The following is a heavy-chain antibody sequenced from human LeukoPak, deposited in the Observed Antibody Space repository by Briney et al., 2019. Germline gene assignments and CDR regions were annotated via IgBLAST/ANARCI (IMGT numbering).Heavy chain of an antibody. J-gene: IGHJ4*02. CDR3: TADGCGGTCYFDH. CDR1: GFTFSSYA. D-gene: IGHD2-15*01. CDR2: ISGSGFT. V-gene: IGHV3-23*01. Sequence: GGSLRLSCAASGFTFSSYAMSWVRQAPGKGLEWVSAISGSGFTYYADSVKGRFTISRDNSKNTLYLQMNSLGVEDTAVYYCTADGCGGTCYFDHWGQGALVTVSS.